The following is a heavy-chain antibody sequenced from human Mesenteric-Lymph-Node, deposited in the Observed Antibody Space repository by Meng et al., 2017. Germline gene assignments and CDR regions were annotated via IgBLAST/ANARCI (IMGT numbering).Heavy chain of an antibody. Sequence: GESLKISCAASGFTFSSYEMNWVRQAPGKGLEWVSYISSSGSTIYYADSVKGRFTISRDNAKNSLYLQMNSLRAEDTAVYYCARDEWFGDPDYYYYGMDVWGQGTTVTVSS. CDR2: ISSSGSTI. J-gene: IGHJ6*02. CDR1: GFTFSSYE. V-gene: IGHV3-48*03. CDR3: ARDEWFGDPDYYYYGMDV. D-gene: IGHD3-10*01.